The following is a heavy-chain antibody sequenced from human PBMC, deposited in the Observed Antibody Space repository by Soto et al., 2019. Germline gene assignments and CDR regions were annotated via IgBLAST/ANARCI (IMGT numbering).Heavy chain of an antibody. V-gene: IGHV1-69*12. CDR1: GGTFSTSA. Sequence: QVQLMQSGAEVKKPGSSVKVSCKASGGTFSTSAISWVRQAPGEGLEWVGGIMPVFATPDYAQKFQGRVTISADESTTTAYLELTSLTTDDTAVYYCARDKDRQQLGGNYYCILDVCGQGTAITVSS. J-gene: IGHJ6*02. CDR3: ARDKDRQQLGGNYYCILDV. D-gene: IGHD3-3*02. CDR2: IMPVFATP.